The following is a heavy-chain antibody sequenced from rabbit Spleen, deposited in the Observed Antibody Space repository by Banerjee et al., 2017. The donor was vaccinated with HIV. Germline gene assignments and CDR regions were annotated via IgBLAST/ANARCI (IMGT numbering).Heavy chain of an antibody. J-gene: IGHJ4*01. CDR1: GIDFSSNA. D-gene: IGHD1-1*01. CDR2: IYGGSSGST. V-gene: IGHV1S40*01. CDR3: ARGMTYGSSSGYWYLYL. Sequence: QSLEESGGDLVKPGASLTLTCKASGIDFSSNAMCWVRQAPGKGLEWIACIYGGSSGSTVYASWAKGRFTISKTSSTTVTLQMTSLTAADTATYFCARGMTYGSSSGYWYLYLWGPGTLVTVS.